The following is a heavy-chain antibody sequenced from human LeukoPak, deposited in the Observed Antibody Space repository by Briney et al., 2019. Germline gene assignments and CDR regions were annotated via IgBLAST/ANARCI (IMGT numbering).Heavy chain of an antibody. J-gene: IGHJ3*02. CDR1: GGSISSYY. V-gene: IGHV4-4*07. D-gene: IGHD5-18*01. Sequence: SETLSLTCTVSGGSISSYYWSWIRQPAGKGLEWIGRIYTSGSTNYNPSLKSRVTMSVDTSKNQFSLKLSSVTAADTAVYYCATQVDTAMVTDDAFDIWGQGTMVTVSS. CDR2: IYTSGST. CDR3: ATQVDTAMVTDDAFDI.